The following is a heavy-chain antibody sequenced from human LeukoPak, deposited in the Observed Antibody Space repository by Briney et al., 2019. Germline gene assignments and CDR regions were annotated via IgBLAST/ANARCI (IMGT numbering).Heavy chain of an antibody. Sequence: GGSLRLSCAASGFTFSSYSMNWVRQAPGKRLEWVSSISSSSSYIYYADSVKGRFTISRDNAKNSLYLQMNSLRAEDTAVYYCARDGAIFGVVRYMDVWGKGTTVTVSS. D-gene: IGHD3-3*01. CDR3: ARDGAIFGVVRYMDV. CDR2: ISSSSSYI. V-gene: IGHV3-21*01. CDR1: GFTFSSYS. J-gene: IGHJ6*03.